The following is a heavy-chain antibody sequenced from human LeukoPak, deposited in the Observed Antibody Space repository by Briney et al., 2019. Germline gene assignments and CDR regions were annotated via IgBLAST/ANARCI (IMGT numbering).Heavy chain of an antibody. J-gene: IGHJ6*02. CDR3: AKSPSSYYYYGMDV. CDR2: ISYDGSNK. CDR1: GFTFSSYG. Sequence: GGPLRLSCAASGFTFSSYGMHWVRQAPGKGLEWVAVISYDGSNKYYADSVKGRFTISRDNSKNTLYLQMNSLRAEDTAVYYCAKSPSSYYYYGMDVWGQGTTVTVSS. V-gene: IGHV3-30*18.